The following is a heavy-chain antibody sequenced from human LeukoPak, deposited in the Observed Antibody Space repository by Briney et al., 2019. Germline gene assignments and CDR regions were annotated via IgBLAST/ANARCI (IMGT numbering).Heavy chain of an antibody. D-gene: IGHD2-15*01. V-gene: IGHV3-48*03. CDR1: GFDLSTYE. CDR2: ITISGHTK. CDR3: AKDRYCSSGYCYPYYFDY. Sequence: PGGSLRLSCAASGFDLSTYEMNWVRQAPGKGLEWIADITISGHTKNYADSVKGRFTISRDNARTSLYLQMNSLRVEDTGVYYCAKDRYCSSGYCYPYYFDYWGQGTLVTVSS. J-gene: IGHJ4*02.